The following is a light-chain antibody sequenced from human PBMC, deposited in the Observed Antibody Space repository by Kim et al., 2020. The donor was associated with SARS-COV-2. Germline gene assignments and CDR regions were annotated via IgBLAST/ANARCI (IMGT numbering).Light chain of an antibody. CDR3: QQYDNLIS. J-gene: IGKJ5*01. V-gene: IGKV1-33*01. Sequence: SASAGDSVTICCQASQDINNYLSWYQQKSGKVPTLLISDASTLETGVPSRFSGSGSGTEFTLTISSLQPEDIATYFCQQYDNLISFGQGTRLEIK. CDR1: QDINNY. CDR2: DAS.